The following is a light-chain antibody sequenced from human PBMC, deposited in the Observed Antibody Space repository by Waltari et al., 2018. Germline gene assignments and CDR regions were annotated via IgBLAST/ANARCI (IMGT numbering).Light chain of an antibody. V-gene: IGKV3-20*01. J-gene: IGKJ4*01. Sequence: EIVLTQSPGTLSLSPGEGAALSCRASQTISSISLTWYQQKPGQAPSLLIYGTSSRATCIPDRFSGSGSGTDFTLTIRRLDPEDFAVYYCQQYDGSTVTFGGGTKVEVK. CDR2: GTS. CDR3: QQYDGSTVT. CDR1: QTISSIS.